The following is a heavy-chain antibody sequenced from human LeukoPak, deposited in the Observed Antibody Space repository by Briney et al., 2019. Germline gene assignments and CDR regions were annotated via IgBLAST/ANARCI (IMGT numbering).Heavy chain of an antibody. CDR3: ANSLDYGDYHYFDY. Sequence: GGSLRLSCAASGFTFSSYGMHWVRQAPGKGLEWVAVISYDGSNKYYADSVKGRFTISRDNSKNTLYLQMNSLRAEDTAVYYCANSLDYGDYHYFDYWGQGTLVTVSS. D-gene: IGHD4-17*01. V-gene: IGHV3-30*18. J-gene: IGHJ4*02. CDR2: ISYDGSNK. CDR1: GFTFSSYG.